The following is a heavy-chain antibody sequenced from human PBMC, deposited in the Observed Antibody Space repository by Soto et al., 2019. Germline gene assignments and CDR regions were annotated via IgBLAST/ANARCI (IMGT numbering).Heavy chain of an antibody. D-gene: IGHD1-26*01. CDR3: ARASWAGMDV. V-gene: IGHV4-34*01. J-gene: IGHJ6*02. CDR2: INHSGST. CDR1: GGSFSGYY. Sequence: QVQLQQWGAGLLKPSETLSLTCAVYGGSFSGYYWSWIRQPPGQGLEGIGEINHSGSTNYNPSLKGRVTISVDTAKTEFPLKLSSVIAADTAVDFCARASWAGMDVWGQGTTVSVSS.